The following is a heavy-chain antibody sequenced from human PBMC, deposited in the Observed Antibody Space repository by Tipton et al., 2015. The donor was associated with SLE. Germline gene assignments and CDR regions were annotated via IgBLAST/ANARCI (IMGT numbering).Heavy chain of an antibody. Sequence: SLRLSCAASGFTFSSYGMHWVRQAPGKGLEWVAVIWYDGSNKYYADSVKGRFTISRDKSKNTLYLQMNSLRAEDTAVYYCARDVGEWELWFDPWGQGTLVTVSS. CDR2: IWYDGSNK. CDR1: GFTFSSYG. CDR3: ARDVGEWELWFDP. V-gene: IGHV3-33*01. D-gene: IGHD1-26*01. J-gene: IGHJ5*02.